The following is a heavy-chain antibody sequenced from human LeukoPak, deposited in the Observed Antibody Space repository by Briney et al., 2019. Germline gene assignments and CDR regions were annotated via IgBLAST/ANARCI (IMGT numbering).Heavy chain of an antibody. V-gene: IGHV4-34*01. CDR2: INHSGST. J-gene: IGHJ5*02. CDR1: GGSFSGYY. D-gene: IGHD3-3*01. CDR3: ERVLGSRITIFGVVIPKTNNWFDP. Sequence: SETLSLTCAVYGGSFSGYYWSWIRQPPGKGVEWIGEINHSGSTNYNPSLKSRVTISVDTSKNQFSLKLSSVTAADTAVYYCERVLGSRITIFGVVIPKTNNWFDPWGQGTLVTVSS.